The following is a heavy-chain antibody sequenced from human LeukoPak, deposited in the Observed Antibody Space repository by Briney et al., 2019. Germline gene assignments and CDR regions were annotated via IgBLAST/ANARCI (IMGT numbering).Heavy chain of an antibody. J-gene: IGHJ4*02. V-gene: IGHV4-38-2*02. CDR1: GYSISGGYY. CDR3: ARYPSGNRTSWPPPPDY. Sequence: SETLSLTCTVSGYSISGGYYWGWIRQPPGKGLEWIGSIYHSGSTYYNPSLKSRVTISVDTSKNQFSLKLSSVTAADTAVYYCARYPSGNRTSWPPPPDYWGEETLVTVS. CDR2: IYHSGST. D-gene: IGHD6-13*01.